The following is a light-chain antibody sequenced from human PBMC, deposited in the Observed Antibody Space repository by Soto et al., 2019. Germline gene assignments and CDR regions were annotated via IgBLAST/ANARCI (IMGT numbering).Light chain of an antibody. V-gene: IGKV3-20*01. CDR3: QQYGHSPLT. CDR1: QTIKTRS. J-gene: IGKJ4*01. CDR2: GTS. Sequence: IVLTQSPATLSLSPGERATLSCRASQTIKTRSLAWYQQKPGQAPRRLIYGTSSRPTNIPDRFSASGSGTDFTLTISRLEPDDFAVYYCQQYGHSPLTFGGGTKVDI.